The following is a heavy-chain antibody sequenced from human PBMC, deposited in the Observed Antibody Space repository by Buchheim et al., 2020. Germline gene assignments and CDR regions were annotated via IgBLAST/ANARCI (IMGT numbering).Heavy chain of an antibody. D-gene: IGHD2-15*01. CDR1: GFTFSNSG. J-gene: IGHJ2*01. CDR3: AGAASQTLGSDWYFDL. Sequence: QVQLVESGGGVVQPGRSLRLSCAASGFTFSNSGIHWVRQAPGKGLEWLAVVWYDEINKYYADFVKGRFTISRDNFKNTVYLEINSLGAEDTAVYYCAGAASQTLGSDWYFDLWGRGTL. V-gene: IGHV3-33*01. CDR2: VWYDEINK.